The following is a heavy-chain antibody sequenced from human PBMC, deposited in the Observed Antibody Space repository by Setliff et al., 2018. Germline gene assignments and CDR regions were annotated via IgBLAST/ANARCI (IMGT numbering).Heavy chain of an antibody. V-gene: IGHV1-46*01. CDR2: INPSSGRT. CDR3: ARDVFPYHYEGAFDI. Sequence: ASVKVSCKASGYTFTSHYMHWVRQAPGLGLELMGTINPSSGRTSYAQKFQGRVTMTRDTSTSTVYMDMSSLRSEDTAAYYCARDVFPYHYEGAFDIWGQGTMVTVSS. J-gene: IGHJ3*02. CDR1: GYTFTSHY. D-gene: IGHD3-22*01.